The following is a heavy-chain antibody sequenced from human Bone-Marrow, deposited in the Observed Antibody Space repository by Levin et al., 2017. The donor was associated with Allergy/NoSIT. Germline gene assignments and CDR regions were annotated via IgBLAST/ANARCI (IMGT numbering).Heavy chain of an antibody. CDR3: ARVRRGDVWSGYYGYYYYYGMDV. Sequence: GGSLRLSCAASGVTFNNHTLHWVRQAPGKGLEWVALISSDGSSKYYADSVKGRFTISRDNSKNTLYLEMSSLRAEDTAVYYCARVRRGDVWSGYYGYYYYYGMDVWRQGTTVTVSS. CDR2: ISSDGSSK. V-gene: IGHV3-30-3*01. J-gene: IGHJ6*02. CDR1: GVTFNNHT. D-gene: IGHD3-3*01.